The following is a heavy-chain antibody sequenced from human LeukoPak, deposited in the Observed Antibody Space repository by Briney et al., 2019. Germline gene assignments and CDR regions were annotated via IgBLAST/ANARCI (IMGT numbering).Heavy chain of an antibody. J-gene: IGHJ4*02. CDR3: ARDLDGIAVAGTNGLGFFDY. V-gene: IGHV1-46*03. CDR2: INPSGGST. CDR1: GYTFTSYY. D-gene: IGHD6-19*01. Sequence: ASVKVSCKASGYTFTSYYMHWVRQAPGQGLEWMGIINPSGGSTSYAQKFQGRVTMTRDTSTSTVYMELSSLRSEDTAVYYCARDLDGIAVAGTNGLGFFDYWGQGTLDTVSS.